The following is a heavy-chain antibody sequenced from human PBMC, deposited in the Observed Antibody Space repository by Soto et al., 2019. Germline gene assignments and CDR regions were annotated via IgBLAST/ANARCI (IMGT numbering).Heavy chain of an antibody. CDR2: IVVGSGNT. Sequence: GASVKVSCKASGFTFTSSAVQWVRQARGQRLEWIGWIVVGSGNTNYAQKFQERVTITRDMSTSTAYMELSSLRSEDTAVYYCAGELYDSSGYWSNWFDPWGQGTLVTVSS. V-gene: IGHV1-58*01. J-gene: IGHJ5*02. CDR3: AGELYDSSGYWSNWFDP. CDR1: GFTFTSSA. D-gene: IGHD3-22*01.